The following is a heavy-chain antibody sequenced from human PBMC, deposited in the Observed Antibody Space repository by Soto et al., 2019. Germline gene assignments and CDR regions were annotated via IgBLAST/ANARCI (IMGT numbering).Heavy chain of an antibody. Sequence: PPETLSLTCTVYDRSISSSGYYWGWIREPPGKGLEWIGNIYYSGSTSYNPSLKSRVTISVDTSKNHLSLKLSSVTAADTAVYYCARRPYENWFDPWGQGTLVTVSS. V-gene: IGHV4-39*02. CDR3: ARRPYENWFDP. CDR1: DRSISSSGYY. CDR2: IYYSGST. D-gene: IGHD2-8*01. J-gene: IGHJ5*02.